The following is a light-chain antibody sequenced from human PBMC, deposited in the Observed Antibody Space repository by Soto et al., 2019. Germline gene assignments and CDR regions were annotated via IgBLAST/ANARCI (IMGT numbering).Light chain of an antibody. J-gene: IGKJ4*01. CDR1: QTISRY. CDR3: QQRGNWPVT. CDR2: DAS. V-gene: IGKV3-11*01. Sequence: DIVLTQSPATLSLSPGDRATLSCRASQTISRYLAWYQQKPGQAPRLLIYDASNRASGIPARFSGSGSGTDFTLTVSSLEPEDFAVYYCQQRGNWPVTFGGGTKGEVK.